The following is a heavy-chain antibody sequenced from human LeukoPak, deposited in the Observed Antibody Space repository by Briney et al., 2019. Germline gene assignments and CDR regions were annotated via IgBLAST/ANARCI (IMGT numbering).Heavy chain of an antibody. J-gene: IGHJ4*02. D-gene: IGHD4-17*01. V-gene: IGHV3-30-3*02. Sequence: GGSLRLSCAASGFTFSSYAMHWVRQAPGKGLEWVAVISYDGSNKYYADSVKGRFTISRDNSKNTLYLQMNSLRAEDTAVYYCAKLTYDYGDYSFDYWGQGTLVTVSS. CDR3: AKLTYDYGDYSFDY. CDR2: ISYDGSNK. CDR1: GFTFSSYA.